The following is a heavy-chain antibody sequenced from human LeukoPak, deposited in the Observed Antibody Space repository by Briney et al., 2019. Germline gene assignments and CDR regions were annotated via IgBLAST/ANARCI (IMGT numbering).Heavy chain of an antibody. D-gene: IGHD6-13*01. CDR1: GGSFSDFH. J-gene: IGHJ6*03. Sequence: SETLSLTCAVYGGSFSDFHWGWIRQPPGKGLEWIGNIYYTGPTYYNASLESRVTISLDTSKNQFSLKLSSVTAADTAAYYCARTTEAHSWQTRYYSYYMDVWGKGTTVTVSS. V-gene: IGHV4-34*01. CDR2: IYYTGPT. CDR3: ARTTEAHSWQTRYYSYYMDV.